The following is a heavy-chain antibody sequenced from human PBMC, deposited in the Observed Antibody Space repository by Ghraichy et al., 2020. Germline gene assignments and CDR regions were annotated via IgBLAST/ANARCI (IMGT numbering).Heavy chain of an antibody. V-gene: IGHV3-30*01. CDR2: ISSDGTNP. J-gene: IGHJ4*02. CDR1: GFTFSNYA. CDR3: AVVAPQSGFFDS. Sequence: GPLRLSCVGSGFTFSNYAMHWVRQAPGKGPEWLAVISSDGTNPFYLDSVKGRFTLSRDNGKNTVYLQMNSLRPEDTALYYCAVVAPQSGFFDSWGQGVLVTVSS. D-gene: IGHD2-15*01.